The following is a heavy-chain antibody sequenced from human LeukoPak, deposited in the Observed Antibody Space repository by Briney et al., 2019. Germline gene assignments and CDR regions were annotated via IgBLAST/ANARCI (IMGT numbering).Heavy chain of an antibody. J-gene: IGHJ4*02. CDR2: IYTSGST. V-gene: IGHV4-4*07. CDR1: GGSISSYY. CDR3: ARDWQWRGGYYFDY. Sequence: PSETLSLTCTVPGGSISSYYWSWIRQPAGKGLEWIGRIYTSGSTNYNPSLKSRVTMSVDTSKNQFSLKLSSVTAADTAVYYCARDWQWRGGYYFDYWGQGTQVTVSS. D-gene: IGHD6-19*01.